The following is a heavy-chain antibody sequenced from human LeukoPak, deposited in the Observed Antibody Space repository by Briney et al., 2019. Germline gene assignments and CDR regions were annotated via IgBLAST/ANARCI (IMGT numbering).Heavy chain of an antibody. V-gene: IGHV3-23*01. CDR3: AKDRGKRPGWYGGRFDY. CDR1: GFTLSIYA. J-gene: IGHJ4*02. Sequence: PGGSLRLSSAASGFTLSIYAMSWVRQAPGKGLEWVSAISGSGGSTYYADSVKGRFTISRDNSKNTLYLQMKSMRGEDTAVYYCAKDRGKRPGWYGGRFDYWGQGTLVTVCS. CDR2: ISGSGGST. D-gene: IGHD6-19*01.